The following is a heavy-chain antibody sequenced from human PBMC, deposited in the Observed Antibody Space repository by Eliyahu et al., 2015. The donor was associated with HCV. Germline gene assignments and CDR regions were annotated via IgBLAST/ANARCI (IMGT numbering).Heavy chain of an antibody. J-gene: IGHJ5*02. D-gene: IGHD3-10*01. CDR2: ISSSSSYI. CDR1: GFTFTFSSYS. Sequence: EVQLVESGGGLVKPGGSLRLSCAASGFTFTFSSYSMNWVRQAPGKGLEGVSSISSSSSYIYYADSVKGRFTISRDNAKNSLYLQMNTLRAEDTAVYYCARVITMGFDPWGQGTLVTVSS. CDR3: ARVITMGFDP. V-gene: IGHV3-21*01.